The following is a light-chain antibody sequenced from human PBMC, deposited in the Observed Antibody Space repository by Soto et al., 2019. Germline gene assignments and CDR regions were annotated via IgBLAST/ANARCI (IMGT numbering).Light chain of an antibody. Sequence: SVLTQPASVSGSPGQSITISCTGTSSDVGAYNYVSWYQQYPGKAPKYIIYDVTNRPSGVSYRFSGSKSGNTASLAISGLQAEDEADYYCSSYTTSSTLYVFGTGTKVTVL. CDR1: SSDVGAYNY. CDR2: DVT. J-gene: IGLJ1*01. V-gene: IGLV2-14*03. CDR3: SSYTTSSTLYV.